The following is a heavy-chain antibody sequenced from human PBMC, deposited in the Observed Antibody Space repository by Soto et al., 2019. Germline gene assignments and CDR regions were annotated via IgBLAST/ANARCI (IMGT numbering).Heavy chain of an antibody. CDR1: GGTFSSYA. J-gene: IGHJ4*02. D-gene: IGHD3-16*02. Sequence: VASVKVSCKASGGTFSSYAISWVRQAPGQGLEWMGGIIPIFGTANYAQKFQGRVTITADESTSTAYMELSSLRSEDTAVYYCASGRLRLGELSLSSRWGQGTLVTVSS. V-gene: IGHV1-69*13. CDR3: ASGRLRLGELSLSSR. CDR2: IIPIFGTA.